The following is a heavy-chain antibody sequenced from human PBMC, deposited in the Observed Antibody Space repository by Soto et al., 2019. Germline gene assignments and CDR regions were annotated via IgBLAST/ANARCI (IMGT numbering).Heavy chain of an antibody. CDR1: GFTFSSYW. V-gene: IGHV3-74*01. J-gene: IGHJ4*02. CDR2: ISSDESSP. Sequence: GGSLRLSCAASGFTFSSYWMYRVRQAPGKGLVWVSRISSDESSPTYADSVKGRFTISRDNAKNTLYLQMNSLRAEDTAVYYCARGDTAMVIDYWGQGTLVTVS. CDR3: ARGDTAMVIDY. D-gene: IGHD5-18*01.